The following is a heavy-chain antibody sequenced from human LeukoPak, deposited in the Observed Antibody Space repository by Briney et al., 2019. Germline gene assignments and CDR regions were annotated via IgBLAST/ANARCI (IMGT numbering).Heavy chain of an antibody. CDR3: ARISITMIRMEN. J-gene: IGHJ4*02. D-gene: IGHD3-22*01. Sequence: SETLSLTCTVSGGSISSSSYYWGWIRQPPGTGLEWIGSIYYSGSTYYNPSLKSRVTISVDTSKNQFSLKLSSVTAADTAVYYCARISITMIRMENWGQGTLVTVSS. CDR1: GGSISSSSYY. V-gene: IGHV4-39*07. CDR2: IYYSGST.